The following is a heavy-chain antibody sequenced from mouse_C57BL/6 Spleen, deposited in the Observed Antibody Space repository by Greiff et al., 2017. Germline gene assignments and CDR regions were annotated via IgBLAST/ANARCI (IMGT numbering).Heavy chain of an antibody. CDR3: ARATGDY. Sequence: EVQRVESGPGLVKPSQSLSLTCSVTGYSITSGYYWNWIRQFPGNKLEWMGYISYDGSNNYNPSLKNRISITRDTSKNQFFLKLNSVTTEDTATYYCARATGDYWGQGTSVTVSS. CDR2: ISYDGSN. D-gene: IGHD6-1*01. V-gene: IGHV3-6*01. J-gene: IGHJ4*01. CDR1: GYSITSGYY.